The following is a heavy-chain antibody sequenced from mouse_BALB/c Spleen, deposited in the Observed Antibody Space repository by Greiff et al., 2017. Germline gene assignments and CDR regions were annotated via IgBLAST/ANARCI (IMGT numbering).Heavy chain of an antibody. CDR1: GFSLTSYG. Sequence: VKLVESGPGLVAPSQSLSITCTVSGFSLTSYGVHWVRQPPGKGLEWLGVIWAGGSTNYNSALMSRLSISKDNSKSQVFLKMNSLQTDDTAMYYCARVDYDWFAYWGQGTLVTVSA. J-gene: IGHJ3*01. D-gene: IGHD2-4*01. CDR2: IWAGGST. V-gene: IGHV2-9*02. CDR3: ARVDYDWFAY.